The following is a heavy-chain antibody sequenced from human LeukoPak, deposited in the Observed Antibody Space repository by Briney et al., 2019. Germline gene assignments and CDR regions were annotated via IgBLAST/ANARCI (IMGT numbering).Heavy chain of an antibody. V-gene: IGHV4-59*01. CDR2: TSYSGST. J-gene: IGHJ5*02. CDR3: ARDLGYCSGGSCRQGNWFDP. Sequence: SETLSLTCTVSGGSISSYYWSWIRQPPGKGLEWIGYTSYSGSTNYNPSLQSRVTISVDTSKNQVSLKLSSVTAADTAVYYCARDLGYCSGGSCRQGNWFDPWGQGTLVTVSS. CDR1: GGSISSYY. D-gene: IGHD2-15*01.